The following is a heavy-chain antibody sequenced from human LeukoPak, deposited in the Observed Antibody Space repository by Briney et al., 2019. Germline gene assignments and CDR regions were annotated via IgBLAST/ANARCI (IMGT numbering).Heavy chain of an antibody. D-gene: IGHD3-22*01. CDR1: GGTFSSYA. Sequence: SVKVSCKASGGTFSSYAISWVRQAPGQGLGWMGRIIPIFGTANYAQKFQGRVTITTDESTSTAYMELSSLRSEDTAVYYCARLGIAYYYDSSGINDAFDIWGQGTMVTVSS. CDR2: IIPIFGTA. J-gene: IGHJ3*02. V-gene: IGHV1-69*05. CDR3: ARLGIAYYYDSSGINDAFDI.